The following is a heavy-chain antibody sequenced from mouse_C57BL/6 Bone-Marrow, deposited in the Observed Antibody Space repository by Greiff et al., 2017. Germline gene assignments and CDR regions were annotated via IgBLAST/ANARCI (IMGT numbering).Heavy chain of an antibody. V-gene: IGHV1-39*01. Sequence: VQLQQSGPELVKPGASVKISCKASGYSFTDYNMNWVKQSNGKSLEWIGVLNPNYGTTSYNQQFKSKATLTVDQSSSTAYMQLNSLTSEDSAVYYCTRGYDYDYAMDYWGQGTSVTVSS. D-gene: IGHD2-4*01. CDR1: GYSFTDYN. CDR2: LNPNYGTT. CDR3: TRGYDYDYAMDY. J-gene: IGHJ4*01.